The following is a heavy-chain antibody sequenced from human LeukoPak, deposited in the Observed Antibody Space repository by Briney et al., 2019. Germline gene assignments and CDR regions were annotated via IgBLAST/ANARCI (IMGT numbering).Heavy chain of an antibody. Sequence: SETLSLTCNVSGGSISSDYWTWIRQPPGKGLEWIGNIYYSGSTNYNPSLKSRVTISVDTSKNQFSLNLSSVTAADTAVYYCARANDFWSGYGIDNWGQGTLVTVSS. D-gene: IGHD3-3*01. CDR3: ARANDFWSGYGIDN. J-gene: IGHJ4*02. CDR2: IYYSGST. V-gene: IGHV4-59*01. CDR1: GGSISSDY.